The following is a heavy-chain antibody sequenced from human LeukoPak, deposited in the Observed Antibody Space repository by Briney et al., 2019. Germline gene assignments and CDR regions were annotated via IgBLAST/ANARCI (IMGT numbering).Heavy chain of an antibody. D-gene: IGHD6-13*01. CDR2: ISDSGSPT. J-gene: IGHJ4*02. CDR3: ARFSSSWSNFDY. Sequence: GGSLRLSCAASGFTFSDYYMNWIRQAPGKGLEWVSCISDSGSPTYYADSVKGRFTISRDNSKNTLYLQMNSLRAEDTAVYYCARFSSSWSNFDYWGQGTLVTVSS. CDR1: GFTFSDYY. V-gene: IGHV3-11*04.